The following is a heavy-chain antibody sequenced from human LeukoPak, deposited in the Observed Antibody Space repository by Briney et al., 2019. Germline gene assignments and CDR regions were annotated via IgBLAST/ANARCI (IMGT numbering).Heavy chain of an antibody. CDR3: ARDGPTSFDP. V-gene: IGHV4-38-2*02. CDR2: IYHSGST. Sequence: SETLSLTCTVSGYSISSGYYWGWIRQPPGKGLEWVGNIYHSGSTNYNPSLKSRVTISVDTSKNQFSLRLSSVTAADTAVYYCARDGPTSFDPWGQGTLVTVSS. J-gene: IGHJ5*02. CDR1: GYSISSGYY.